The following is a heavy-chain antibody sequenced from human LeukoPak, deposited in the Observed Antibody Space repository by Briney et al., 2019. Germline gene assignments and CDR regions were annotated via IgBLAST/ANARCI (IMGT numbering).Heavy chain of an antibody. CDR1: GGTFSSYA. CDR2: IIPILGIA. V-gene: IGHV1-69*04. CDR3: ARQQQLAQRAIWFDP. D-gene: IGHD6-13*01. J-gene: IGHJ5*02. Sequence: SVKVSCKASGGTFSSYAISWVRQAPGQGLEWMGRIIPILGIANYAQKFQGRVTITADKSTSTAYMELSSLRSEDTAVYYCARQQQLAQRAIWFDPWGQGTLVTVSS.